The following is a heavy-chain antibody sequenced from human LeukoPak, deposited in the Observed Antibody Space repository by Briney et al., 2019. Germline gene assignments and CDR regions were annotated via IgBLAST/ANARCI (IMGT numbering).Heavy chain of an antibody. CDR2: IYYSGST. V-gene: IGHV4-59*12. Sequence: VKPSETLSLTCTVSGGSISSYYWSWIRQPPGTGLEWIGYIYYSGSTNYNPSLKSRVTISVDTSKNQFSPKLSSVTAADTAVYYCARGLGSSSWAFDYWGQGTLVTVSS. CDR3: ARGLGSSSWAFDY. D-gene: IGHD6-13*01. CDR1: GGSISSYY. J-gene: IGHJ4*02.